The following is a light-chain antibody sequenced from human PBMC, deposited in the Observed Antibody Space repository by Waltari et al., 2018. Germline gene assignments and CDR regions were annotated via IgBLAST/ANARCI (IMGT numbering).Light chain of an antibody. J-gene: IGKJ1*01. CDR3: MLALQTPRT. CDR2: FGS. CDR1: QSLLHSNGYNY. Sequence: DIVMTQSPLSLPVTPGEPASISCRSSQSLLHSNGYNYLVWDLQKPVRSPQLLLYFGSTRASGVPDRVSGSGSGTDFTLTISRVESEDVGVYYCMLALQTPRTFGQGTKVEIK. V-gene: IGKV2-28*01.